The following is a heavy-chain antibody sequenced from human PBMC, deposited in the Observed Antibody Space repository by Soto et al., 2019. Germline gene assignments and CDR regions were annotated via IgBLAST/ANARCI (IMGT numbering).Heavy chain of an antibody. J-gene: IGHJ4*02. V-gene: IGHV1-3*01. Sequence: ASVKVSCKASGYTFTSYAMHWVRQAPGQRLEWMGWINAGNGNTKYSQKFQGRVTITRDTSASTAYMELSSLRSEDTAVYYCARAMGHYYDSTGYIGDWGQGPLLTLAA. CDR2: INAGNGNT. CDR3: ARAMGHYYDSTGYIGD. CDR1: GYTFTSYA. D-gene: IGHD3-22*01.